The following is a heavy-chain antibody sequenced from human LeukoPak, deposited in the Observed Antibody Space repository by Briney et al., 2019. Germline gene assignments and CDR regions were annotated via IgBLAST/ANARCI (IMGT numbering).Heavy chain of an antibody. J-gene: IGHJ4*02. CDR2: ISWSGSTI. CDR3: ARVRSGGYDFDS. CDR1: GFIFGDFY. D-gene: IGHD5-12*01. V-gene: IGHV3-11*01. Sequence: PGGSLRLSCAASGFIFGDFYMSWIRQAPGKGLEWVSHISWSGSTIRYADSVEGRFTISRDNAKNSLYLQMNSLRAEDTAFYSCARVRSGGYDFDSWGQGTLVTVSS.